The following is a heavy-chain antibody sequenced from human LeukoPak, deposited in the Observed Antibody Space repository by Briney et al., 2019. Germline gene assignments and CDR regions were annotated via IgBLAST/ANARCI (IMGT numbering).Heavy chain of an antibody. CDR2: ISYDGSNK. CDR3: AKGSDPRHCGGDCSTDY. V-gene: IGHV3-30*18. Sequence: PGRSLRLSCVASGFTFSSYGMHWVRQAPGKGLEWVAVISYDGSNKYYADSVKGRFTISRDNSKNTLYLQMNSLRAEDTAVYYCAKGSDPRHCGGDCSTDYWGQGTLVTVSS. CDR1: GFTFSSYG. J-gene: IGHJ4*02. D-gene: IGHD2-21*02.